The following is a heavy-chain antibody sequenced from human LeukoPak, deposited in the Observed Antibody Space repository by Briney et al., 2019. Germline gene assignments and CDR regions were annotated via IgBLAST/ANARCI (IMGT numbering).Heavy chain of an antibody. CDR3: ATTFGAYLFDY. D-gene: IGHD3-3*01. CDR2: IYHSGST. CDR1: GYSISSGYY. Sequence: SETLSLTCTVSGYSISSGYYWGWIRQPPGKGLEWIGSIYHSGSTYYNPSLKGRVTISVDTSKNQFSLKLSSVTAADTAVYYCATTFGAYLFDYWGQGTLVTVSS. V-gene: IGHV4-38-2*02. J-gene: IGHJ4*02.